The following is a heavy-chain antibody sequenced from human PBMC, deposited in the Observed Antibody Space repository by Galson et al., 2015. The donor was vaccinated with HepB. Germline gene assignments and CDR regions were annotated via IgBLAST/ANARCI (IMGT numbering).Heavy chain of an antibody. Sequence: SLRLSCAASGFTFSSYWMHWVRHVPGKGLVWIARIDTDERGEVYADFLKGRFTISRDNAKNTLYLQMSSLRGEDTALYYCAKSPVGYSYFHLWGRGTLVTVSS. CDR3: AKSPVGYSYFHL. D-gene: IGHD1-26*01. CDR2: IDTDERGE. V-gene: IGHV3-74*03. CDR1: GFTFSSYW. J-gene: IGHJ2*01.